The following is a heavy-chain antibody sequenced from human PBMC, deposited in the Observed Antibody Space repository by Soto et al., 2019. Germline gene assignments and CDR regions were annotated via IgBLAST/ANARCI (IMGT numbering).Heavy chain of an antibody. V-gene: IGHV2-5*02. D-gene: IGHD1-1*01. CDR2: LYWDDDK. Sequence: GSGPTLVNPTQTLTLTCTFSGFSLTTSGVGVGWIRQPPGKALEWLALLYWDDDKRYNPSLRTRLTITKDISKNQVVLTMTKVDPVDTATYYCAYNARRWKATGAFSYMDVWGTGTTVTVSS. CDR1: GFSLTTSGVG. CDR3: AYNARRWKATGAFSYMDV. J-gene: IGHJ6*03.